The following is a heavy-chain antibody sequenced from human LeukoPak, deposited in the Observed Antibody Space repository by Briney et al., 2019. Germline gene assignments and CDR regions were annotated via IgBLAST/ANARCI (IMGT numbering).Heavy chain of an antibody. V-gene: IGHV4-31*02. D-gene: IGHD3-16*01. CDR2: IFYSGST. Sequence: SETLSLPCRVLGGSITGTYWRWSRQHPGKGLEWIGYIFYSGSTYYNPSLKSRVTISVDTSKNQFSLKLSSVTAADTAVYYCARATYFSAYGGLATPGGSDYWGQGTLVTVSS. CDR1: GGSITGTY. CDR3: ARATYFSAYGGLATPGGSDY. J-gene: IGHJ4*02.